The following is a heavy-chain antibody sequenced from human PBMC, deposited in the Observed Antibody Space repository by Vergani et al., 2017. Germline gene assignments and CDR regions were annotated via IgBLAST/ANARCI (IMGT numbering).Heavy chain of an antibody. J-gene: IGHJ4*02. CDR1: GFTFSSYS. CDR2: ISSSSSYI. CDR3: AGSGVFGVVIPKGDDY. D-gene: IGHD3-3*01. V-gene: IGHV3-21*01. Sequence: VQLVESGGGLVKPGGSLRLSCAASGFTFSSYSMNWVRQAPGKGLEWVSSISSSSSYIYYADSVKGRFTISRDNAKNSLYLQMNSLRAEDTAVYYCAGSGVFGVVIPKGDDYWGQGTLVTVSS.